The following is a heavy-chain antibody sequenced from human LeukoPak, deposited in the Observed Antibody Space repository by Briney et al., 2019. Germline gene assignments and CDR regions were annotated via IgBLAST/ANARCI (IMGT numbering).Heavy chain of an antibody. Sequence: SETLSLTCTVFGGSISSSGYYWGWIRQPPGKGLEWIGSIYYSGSTYYNPSLKSRVTISVDTSKNQFSLKLSSVTAADTAVYYCAVIRYYYDSSGYPRYFFDYWGQGTLVTVSS. CDR1: GGSISSSGYY. CDR3: AVIRYYYDSSGYPRYFFDY. V-gene: IGHV4-39*07. CDR2: IYYSGST. D-gene: IGHD3-22*01. J-gene: IGHJ4*02.